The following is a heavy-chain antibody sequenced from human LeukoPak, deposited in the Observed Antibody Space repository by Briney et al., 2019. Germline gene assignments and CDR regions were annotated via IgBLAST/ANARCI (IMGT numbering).Heavy chain of an antibody. Sequence: SETLSLTCAVYGGSFSGYYWSWIRQPPGKGLEWIGGINHSGSTNYNPSLKSRVTISVDTSKNQFSLNLSSVIAADMAVYYCTYSGSNYPDYWGQGTLVTVSS. D-gene: IGHD1-26*01. CDR3: TYSGSNYPDY. CDR1: GGSFSGYY. V-gene: IGHV4-34*01. CDR2: INHSGST. J-gene: IGHJ4*02.